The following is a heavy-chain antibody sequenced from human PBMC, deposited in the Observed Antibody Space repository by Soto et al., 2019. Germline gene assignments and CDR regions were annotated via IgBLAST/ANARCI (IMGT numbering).Heavy chain of an antibody. CDR3: AKIGNPVGYYYDSSGYYNPMDY. CDR2: ISYDGSNK. V-gene: IGHV3-30*18. D-gene: IGHD3-22*01. CDR1: GFTFRSYG. J-gene: IGHJ4*02. Sequence: GGSLRLSCAASGFTFRSYGMHWVRQAPGKGLEWVAVISYDGSNKYYADSVKGRFTISRDNSKNTLYLQMNSLRAEDTAVYYCAKIGNPVGYYYDSSGYYNPMDYWGQGTLVTVSS.